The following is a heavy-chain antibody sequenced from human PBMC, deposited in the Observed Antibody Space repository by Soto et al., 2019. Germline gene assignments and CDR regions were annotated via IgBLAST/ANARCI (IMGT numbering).Heavy chain of an antibody. CDR2: ISYDGSNK. J-gene: IGHJ6*02. V-gene: IGHV3-30-3*01. D-gene: IGHD1-7*01. CDR1: GVTFSSYA. CDR3: ARDRLTGTTPYYGMDV. Sequence: ALRRSCVASGVTFSSYAMHWVRQAPGKGLEWVAVISYDGSNKYYADSVKGRFTISRDNSKNTLYLQMNSLRAEDTAVYYCARDRLTGTTPYYGMDVWGQGTTVTVSS.